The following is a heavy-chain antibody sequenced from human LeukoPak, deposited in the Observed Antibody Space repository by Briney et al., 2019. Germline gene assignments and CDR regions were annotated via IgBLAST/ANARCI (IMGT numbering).Heavy chain of an antibody. CDR1: GFTFSSYG. V-gene: IGHV3-30*02. Sequence: PGGSLRLSCAASGFTFSSYGMHWVRQAPGKGLEWVAFIRYDGSNKYYADSVKGRFTISRDNSKNTLYLQMNSLRAEDTAVYYCARDRGVGATQGYWGQGTLVTVSS. CDR2: IRYDGSNK. CDR3: ARDRGVGATQGY. J-gene: IGHJ4*02. D-gene: IGHD1-26*01.